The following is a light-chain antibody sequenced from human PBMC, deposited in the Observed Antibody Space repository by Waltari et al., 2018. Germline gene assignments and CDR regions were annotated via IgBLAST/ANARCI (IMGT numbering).Light chain of an antibody. Sequence: EIVLTQSPATLSLSPGERATLSCRASQSVSSSLAWYHQTPGHAPRLLIYDASNRATGIPARFSGSRSGTDFTLTISSLEPEDFTVYYCQLRTNLMFTFGQGSKLEI. CDR2: DAS. CDR1: QSVSSS. CDR3: QLRTNLMFT. V-gene: IGKV3-11*01. J-gene: IGKJ2*01.